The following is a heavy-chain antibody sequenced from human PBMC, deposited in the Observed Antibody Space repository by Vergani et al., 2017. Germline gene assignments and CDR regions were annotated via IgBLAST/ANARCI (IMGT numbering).Heavy chain of an antibody. CDR2: ITPGGST. Sequence: VQLVQSGTEVKKPGASVKIACKTSGYTFTNHHLHWVRQAPGQGLEWMGIITPGGSTDYGPKFQGRATMTRDTSTRTVYMELSSLRSEDTAVYYCARAQTGYSSRSMDVWGQGTTVTVSS. CDR1: GYTFTNHH. CDR3: ARAQTGYSSRSMDV. J-gene: IGHJ6*02. D-gene: IGHD6-13*01. V-gene: IGHV1-46*03.